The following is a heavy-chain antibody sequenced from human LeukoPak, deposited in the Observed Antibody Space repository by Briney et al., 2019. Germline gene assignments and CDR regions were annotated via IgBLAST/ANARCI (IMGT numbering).Heavy chain of an antibody. CDR2: MKEDGSEK. Sequence: PGGSLRLSCAASGFTFSDYWMNWVRQAPGQGLEWVANMKEDGSEKYCVDCVKGRFTISRDNAKNSLYLQMNSLRVEDTAVYHCARGPNYGSRSDYFDYWGQGTLVTVSS. CDR3: ARGPNYGSRSDYFDY. J-gene: IGHJ4*02. D-gene: IGHD3-10*01. V-gene: IGHV3-7*03. CDR1: GFTFSDYW.